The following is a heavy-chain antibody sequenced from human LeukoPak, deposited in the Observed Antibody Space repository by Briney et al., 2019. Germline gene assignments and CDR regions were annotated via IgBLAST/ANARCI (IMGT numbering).Heavy chain of an antibody. V-gene: IGHV4-34*01. J-gene: IGHJ4*02. D-gene: IGHD7-27*01. CDR3: ARLGTIALLPRGLDY. CDR1: GGSFSGYY. Sequence: SETLSLTCAVYGGSFSGYYWSWIRQPPGKGLEWIGEINHSGSTNYNPSLKSRVTISVDTSKNQFSLKLSSVTAADTAVYYCARLGTIALLPRGLDYWGQGTLVTVSS. CDR2: INHSGST.